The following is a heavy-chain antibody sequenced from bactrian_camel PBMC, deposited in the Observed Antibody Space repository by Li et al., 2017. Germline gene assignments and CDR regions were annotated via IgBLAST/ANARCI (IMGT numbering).Heavy chain of an antibody. J-gene: IGHJ4*01. CDR1: RYIRTNYC. D-gene: IGHD7*01. V-gene: IGHV3S60*01. Sequence: HVQLVESGGGSVQAGGSLRLSCAGSRYIRTNYCMGWFRQTQGKERELASVIYFGGAGGDRTFHADSVKGRFTISHDNAKNTLDPQMNSLKPEDTAMYYCVARRGSDLGTCNILLWMFGYMSKGQGTQVTVS. CDR2: IYFGGAGGDRT.